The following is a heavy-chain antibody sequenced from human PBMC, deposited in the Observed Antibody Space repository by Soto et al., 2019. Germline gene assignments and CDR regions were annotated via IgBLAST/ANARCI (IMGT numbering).Heavy chain of an antibody. Sequence: VQVSESGGGLVQPGGSLRLSCATSGFTFSNYPMNWVRQAPGKGLEWVSGISAGGDRTYYAASVKGRFTIFRDNSNNSVSLRMNSLRVEDTAVYYCAGRVWGQGTLVTVSS. V-gene: IGHV3-23*01. CDR3: AGRV. J-gene: IGHJ4*02. CDR2: ISAGGDRT. CDR1: GFTFSNYP.